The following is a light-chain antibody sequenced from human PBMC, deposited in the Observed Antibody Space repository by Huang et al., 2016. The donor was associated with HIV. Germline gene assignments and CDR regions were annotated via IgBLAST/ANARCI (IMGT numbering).Light chain of an antibody. J-gene: IGKJ4*01. Sequence: DIQLTQSPSSLTASVGDRVNITCRESQSMISYLNRYQQKPGKATKVLIYGASSWQSGVPSRFSGGGSGTDFSLPISNLQPEDVAFYYCQQSYVTPRTFGGGTKVDIK. CDR2: GAS. CDR3: QQSYVTPRT. CDR1: QSMISY. V-gene: IGKV1-39*01.